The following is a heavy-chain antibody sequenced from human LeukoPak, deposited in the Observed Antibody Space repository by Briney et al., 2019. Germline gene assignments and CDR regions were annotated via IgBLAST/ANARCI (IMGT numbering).Heavy chain of an antibody. V-gene: IGHV3-30*18. CDR1: GFTFSSYG. CDR2: ISYDGSNK. CDR3: AKDQGSNLYYFDY. Sequence: AGGSLRLSCAASGFTFSSYGMHWVRQAPGKGLEWVAVISYDGSNKYYADSVKGRFTISRDNSKNTLYLQMNSLRAEDTAVYYCAKDQGSNLYYFDYWGQGTLVTVSS. D-gene: IGHD4-11*01. J-gene: IGHJ4*02.